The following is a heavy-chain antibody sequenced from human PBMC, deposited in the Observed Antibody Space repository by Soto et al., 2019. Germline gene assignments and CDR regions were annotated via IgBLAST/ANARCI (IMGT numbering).Heavy chain of an antibody. Sequence: QVQLQESGPGLVKPSQTLSLTCNVSGGPINSPDYYWSWIRQSPGKGLEWIGYLYFNGGTQYNPSLSTTVTMPLDTSKKHFSLKMRPVTAADTAVYYCARGISKYSSWYEPHTWFDAWGQGALVTVSS. V-gene: IGHV4-30-4*01. J-gene: IGHJ5*02. CDR3: ARGISKYSSWYEPHTWFDA. CDR2: LYFNGGT. CDR1: GGPINSPDYY. D-gene: IGHD6-13*01.